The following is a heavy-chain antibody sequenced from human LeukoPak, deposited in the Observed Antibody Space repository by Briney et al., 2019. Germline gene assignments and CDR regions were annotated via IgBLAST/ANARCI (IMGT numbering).Heavy chain of an antibody. V-gene: IGHV3-21*01. D-gene: IGHD6-6*01. CDR1: GFTFSRYT. Sequence: GGSLRLSCAASGFTFSRYTMNWVRQSPGKGLEWVSSISSSGYYIYYADSVKGRFTISRDNAKNSLYLQMNSLRAEDTAVYYCARDLVSRSNYWGQGTPATVSS. J-gene: IGHJ4*02. CDR3: ARDLVSRSNY. CDR2: ISSSGYYI.